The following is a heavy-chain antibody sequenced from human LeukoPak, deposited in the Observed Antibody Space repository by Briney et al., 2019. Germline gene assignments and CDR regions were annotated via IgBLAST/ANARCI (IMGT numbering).Heavy chain of an antibody. D-gene: IGHD2-8*01. V-gene: IGHV3-23*01. CDR1: GFTFSSYA. J-gene: IGHJ2*01. CDR2: ISGSGGST. CDR3: AKMYATSSNRYFDL. Sequence: TGGSLRLSCAASGFTFSSYATSWVRQAPGKGLEWVSAISGSGGSTFYADSVKGRFTISRDNSKNTEFLQMNTLRAEDTAVYYCAKMYATSSNRYFDLWGRGTLVTVSS.